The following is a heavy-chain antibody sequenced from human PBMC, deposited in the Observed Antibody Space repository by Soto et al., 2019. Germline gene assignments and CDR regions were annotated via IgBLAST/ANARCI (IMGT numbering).Heavy chain of an antibody. J-gene: IGHJ4*02. CDR3: AVSPTITMIVVVTPAQLEY. CDR1: GGTFSSYA. Sequence: ASVKVSCKASGGTFSSYAISWVRQAPGQGLEWMGGIIPIFGTANYAQKFQGRVTITADESTSTAYMELSSLRSEDTAVYYCAVSPTITMIVVVTPAQLEYWGQGTLVTVSS. V-gene: IGHV1-69*13. D-gene: IGHD3-22*01. CDR2: IIPIFGTA.